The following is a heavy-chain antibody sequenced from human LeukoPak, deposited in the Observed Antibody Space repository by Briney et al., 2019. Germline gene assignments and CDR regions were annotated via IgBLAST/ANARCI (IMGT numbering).Heavy chain of an antibody. J-gene: IGHJ4*02. CDR1: GFTFSSYG. D-gene: IGHD2-21*01. V-gene: IGHV3-30*02. CDR2: IRYDGSNK. Sequence: GGSLRLSCAASGFTFSSYGMHWVRQAPGKGLEWVAFIRYDGSNKYYADSAKGRFTISRDNSKNTLYLQMNGLRAEDTAVYYCAKDLWSHCGGECCLDYWGQGTLVSVSS. CDR3: AKDLWSHCGGECCLDY.